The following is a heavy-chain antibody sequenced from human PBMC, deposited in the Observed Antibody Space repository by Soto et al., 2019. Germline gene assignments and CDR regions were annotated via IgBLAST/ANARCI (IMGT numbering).Heavy chain of an antibody. V-gene: IGHV4-39*01. CDR1: GGSISSSSYY. Sequence: SETLSLTCTVSGGSISSSSYYWGWIRQPPGKGLEWIGSIYYSGSTYYNPSLKSRVTISVDTSKNQFSLKLSSVTAADTAVYYCARQSYYYDSSGYSYNWFDPWGQGNLVTVSS. CDR3: ARQSYYYDSSGYSYNWFDP. J-gene: IGHJ5*02. CDR2: IYYSGST. D-gene: IGHD3-22*01.